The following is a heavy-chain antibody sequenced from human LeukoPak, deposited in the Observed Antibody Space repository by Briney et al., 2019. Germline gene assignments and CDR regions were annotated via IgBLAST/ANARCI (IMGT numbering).Heavy chain of an antibody. CDR2: IKSKTDGGTT. J-gene: IGHJ4*02. D-gene: IGHD6-19*01. CDR1: GFIFTNAW. V-gene: IGHV3-15*01. Sequence: GGSLRLSCAASGFIFTNAWMNWVRQAPGKGLEWVGRIKSKTDGGTTDYAAPVKGRFTVSRDDSKKMLYLQMSSLKTEDTGVYYCTSSSSDWGQGTLVTVSS. CDR3: TSSSSD.